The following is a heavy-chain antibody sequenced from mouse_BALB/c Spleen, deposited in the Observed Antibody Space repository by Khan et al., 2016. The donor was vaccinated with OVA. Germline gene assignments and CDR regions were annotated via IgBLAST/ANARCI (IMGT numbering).Heavy chain of an antibody. J-gene: IGHJ4*01. CDR1: GFSLTGYG. CDR3: ARAYYANYRGARYY. CDR2: IWGDGST. Sequence: QVQLKESGPGLVAPSQSLSITCTVSGFSLTGYGVSWVRQPPGKGLEWLGMIWGDGSTDYDSALKSRLSISTDNSKSQVFLKMNSLQSDDTSRYYCARAYYANYRGARYYWGQGTSVTVAS. V-gene: IGHV2-6-7*01. D-gene: IGHD2-10*01.